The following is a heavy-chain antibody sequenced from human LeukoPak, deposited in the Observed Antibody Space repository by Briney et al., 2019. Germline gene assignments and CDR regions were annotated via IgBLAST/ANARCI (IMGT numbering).Heavy chain of an antibody. CDR2: INHSGST. J-gene: IGHJ4*02. CDR3: ASDYVNPAGGGAAAGKVTPRRFDY. V-gene: IGHV4-34*01. Sequence: WETLSLTCAVYGGSFSGYYWSWIRQPPGKGLEWSGEINHSGSTNYNPSLKSRVTISVDTSKNQFSLKLSSVTAADTAVYYCASDYVNPAGGGAAAGKVTPRRFDYWGQGTLVTVSS. CDR1: GGSFSGYY. D-gene: IGHD6-13*01.